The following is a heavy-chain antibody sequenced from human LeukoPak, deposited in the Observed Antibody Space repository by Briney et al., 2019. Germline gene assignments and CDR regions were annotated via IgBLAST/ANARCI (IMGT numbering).Heavy chain of an antibody. CDR3: ARFSSGCSTASCYLTN. CDR1: GGSLSSHY. CDR2: IYYTGTT. V-gene: IGHV4-59*11. Sequence: SETLSLTCTVGGGSLSSHYWSWIRQPPGKGLELVGHIYYTGTTFYNPSLNSRVIISLDTSRNQFSLRLTSVTAADTAVYYCARFSSGCSTASCYLTNWGQETLVTVSS. J-gene: IGHJ4*02. D-gene: IGHD2-2*01.